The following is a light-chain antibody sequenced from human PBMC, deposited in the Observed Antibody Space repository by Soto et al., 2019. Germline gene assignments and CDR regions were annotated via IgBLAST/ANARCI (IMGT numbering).Light chain of an antibody. CDR1: PSVSSSY. V-gene: IGKV3-20*01. CDR2: GAS. Sequence: EIVLTQSPGTLPLSPGEIATLSCRASPSVSSSYLAWYQQKPGQAPSLLIYGASSRATGIPDRFSGSGSGTDFTLTISRLEPEDFAVYYCQQYGSSPATFGGGTKVDIK. J-gene: IGKJ4*01. CDR3: QQYGSSPAT.